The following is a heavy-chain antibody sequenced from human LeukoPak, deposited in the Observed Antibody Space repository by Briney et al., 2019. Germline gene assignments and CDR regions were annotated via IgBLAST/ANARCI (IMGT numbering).Heavy chain of an antibody. CDR3: AKSHHVTAIDY. V-gene: IGHV3-23*01. D-gene: IGHD2-21*02. CDR1: GFIFSHYG. CDR2: ISGSGGST. J-gene: IGHJ4*02. Sequence: GGSLRLSCAASGFIFSHYGMTWVRQAPGKGLEWVSAISGSGGSTYYAGSVKGRFTISRDNSKNTLYLQMNSLRADDTAVYYCAKSHHVTAIDYWGQGTLVTVSS.